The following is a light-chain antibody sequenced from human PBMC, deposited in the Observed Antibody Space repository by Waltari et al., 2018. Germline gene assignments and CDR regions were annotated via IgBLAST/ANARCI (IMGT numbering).Light chain of an antibody. CDR1: QSVSSN. Sequence: EVVMTQSPATLSASPGERATLSCRASQSVSSNLAWYQHKPGQAPRLLIYGASTRATGTPARFSGSGSGTEFTLTISSLQSEDFAAYYCQQYNNWPPWTFGQGTTVEIK. CDR2: GAS. CDR3: QQYNNWPPWT. J-gene: IGKJ1*01. V-gene: IGKV3-15*01.